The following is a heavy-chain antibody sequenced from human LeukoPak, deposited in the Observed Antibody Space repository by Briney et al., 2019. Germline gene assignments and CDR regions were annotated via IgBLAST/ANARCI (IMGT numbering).Heavy chain of an antibody. CDR1: GYIFSVCA. D-gene: IGHD1-14*01. J-gene: IGHJ1*01. CDR2: INTNTGNP. V-gene: IGHV7-4-1*02. CDR3: ARDYTIAVGTTTYLQH. Sequence: ASVKVSCKASGYIFSVCALIWVRQAPGQGLELMGWINTNTGNPTYAQGFTGRFVFSLDTSVSTAYLQISSLKAEDTAVYYCARDYTIAVGTTTYLQHWGQGTLVTVSS.